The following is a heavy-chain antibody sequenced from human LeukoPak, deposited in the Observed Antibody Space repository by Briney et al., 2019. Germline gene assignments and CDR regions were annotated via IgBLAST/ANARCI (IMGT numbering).Heavy chain of an antibody. J-gene: IGHJ4*02. V-gene: IGHV4-59*01. Sequence: SETLSLTCTVSGGSITNYYWSWIRQPPGKRLEWIGYIHYSGSTNYNPSLKSRVTISVDTSKNQFSLKLSSVTAADTAVYYCARVGIAVAGTFFDYWGQGTLVTVSS. CDR1: GGSITNYY. D-gene: IGHD6-19*01. CDR3: ARVGIAVAGTFFDY. CDR2: IHYSGST.